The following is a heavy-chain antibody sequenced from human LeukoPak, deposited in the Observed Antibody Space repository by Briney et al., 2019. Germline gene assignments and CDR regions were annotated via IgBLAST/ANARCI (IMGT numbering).Heavy chain of an antibody. Sequence: SETLSLTCTASGGSISSYYWSWIRQPPGKGLEWIGYIYYSGSTYYNPSLKSRVTISVDTSKNQFSLKLSSVTAADTAVYYCARVVGFGESGEYYFDYWGQGTLVTVSS. V-gene: IGHV4-59*12. J-gene: IGHJ4*02. CDR3: ARVVGFGESGEYYFDY. D-gene: IGHD3-10*01. CDR1: GGSISSYY. CDR2: IYYSGST.